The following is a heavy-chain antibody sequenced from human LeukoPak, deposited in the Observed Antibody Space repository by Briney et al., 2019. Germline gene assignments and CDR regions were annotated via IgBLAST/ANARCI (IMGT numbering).Heavy chain of an antibody. CDR3: ARSNYDSSGYNLPQDY. D-gene: IGHD3-22*01. CDR2: IIPILGIA. V-gene: IGHV1-69*04. Sequence: SVKVSCKASGGTFSSYAISWVRQAPGQGLEWMGRIIPILGIANYAQKFQGRVTITADKSTSTAYMELSSLRSEDTAVSYCARSNYDSSGYNLPQDYWGQGTLVTVSS. J-gene: IGHJ4*02. CDR1: GGTFSSYA.